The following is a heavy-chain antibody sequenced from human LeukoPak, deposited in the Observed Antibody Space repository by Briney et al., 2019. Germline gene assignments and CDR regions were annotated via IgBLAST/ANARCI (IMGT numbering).Heavy chain of an antibody. D-gene: IGHD2-2*03. Sequence: SETLSLTCAVYGGSFSGYYWSWIRQPPGKGLEWIGEINHSGSTNYNPSLKSRVTISVDTSKNQFSLKLSSVTAADTAVYYCARVDIVVLPAANHYYYYGMDVWGQGTTVTVSS. CDR3: ARVDIVVLPAANHYYYYGMDV. V-gene: IGHV4-34*01. J-gene: IGHJ6*02. CDR1: GGSFSGYY. CDR2: INHSGST.